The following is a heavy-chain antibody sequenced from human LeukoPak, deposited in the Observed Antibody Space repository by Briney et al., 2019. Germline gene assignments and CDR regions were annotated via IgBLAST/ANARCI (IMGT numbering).Heavy chain of an antibody. CDR3: AREQKTGTDY. CDR2: IYYSGST. V-gene: IGHV4-39*07. D-gene: IGHD1-1*01. J-gene: IGHJ4*02. Sequence: SETLSLTCTVSGGSISSSSYYWGWIRQPPGKGLEWIRSIYYSGSTYYNPSLKSRVTISVDTSKNQFSLKLSSVTAADTAVYYCAREQKTGTDYWGQGTLVTVSS. CDR1: GGSISSSSYY.